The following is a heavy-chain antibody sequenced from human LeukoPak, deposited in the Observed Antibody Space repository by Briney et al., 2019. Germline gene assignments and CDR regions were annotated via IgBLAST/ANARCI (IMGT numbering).Heavy chain of an antibody. V-gene: IGHV4-31*03. CDR1: GGSISSGGYY. CDR2: IYYSGST. CDR3: ARGDTWFDY. D-gene: IGHD5-18*01. J-gene: IGHJ4*02. Sequence: SETLSLTCTVSGGSISSGGYYWSWIRQHPEKGLEWIGYIYYSGSTYCNPSLKSRVTISVDTSKNQFSLRLNSVTAADTAVYYCARGDTWFDYWGQGTLVTVSS.